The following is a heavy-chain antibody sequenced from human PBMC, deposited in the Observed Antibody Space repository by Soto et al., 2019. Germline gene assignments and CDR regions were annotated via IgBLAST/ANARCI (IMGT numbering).Heavy chain of an antibody. CDR3: AREYSSGWYVSNYYYYGMDV. CDR1: GGSISSSNW. D-gene: IGHD6-19*01. J-gene: IGHJ6*02. V-gene: IGHV4-4*02. Sequence: QVQLQESGPGLVKPSGTLSLTCAVSGGSISSSNWWSWVRQPPGKGLEWIGEIYHSGSTNYKPSPKSRVTISVDKSKNQFSLKLSSVTAADTAVYYCAREYSSGWYVSNYYYYGMDVWGQGTTVTVSS. CDR2: IYHSGST.